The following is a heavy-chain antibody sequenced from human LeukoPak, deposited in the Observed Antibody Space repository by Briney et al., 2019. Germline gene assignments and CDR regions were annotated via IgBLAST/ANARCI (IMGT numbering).Heavy chain of an antibody. D-gene: IGHD3-10*01. V-gene: IGHV4-31*03. Sequence: PSETLSLTCTVSGGSISSGGYYWSWIRQHPGKGLEWIGYIYYSGSTYYNPSLKSRVTISVDTSKNQFSLKLSSVTAADTAVYYCARVPRGLDGFDYWGQGTLVTVSS. CDR1: GGSISSGGYY. CDR2: IYYSGST. J-gene: IGHJ4*02. CDR3: ARVPRGLDGFDY.